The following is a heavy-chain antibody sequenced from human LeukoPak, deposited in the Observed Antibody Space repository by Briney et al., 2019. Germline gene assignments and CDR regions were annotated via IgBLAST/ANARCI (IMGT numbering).Heavy chain of an antibody. CDR2: INHSGST. CDR1: GGSFSGYY. J-gene: IGHJ4*02. D-gene: IGHD1-26*01. V-gene: IGHV4-34*01. CDR3: ARLRSGSYWGNFDY. Sequence: PSETLSLTCAVYGGSFSGYYWSWIRQPPGKGLEWIGEINHSGSTNYNPSLKSRVTISVDTSKNQFSLKLSSVTAADTAVYYCARLRSGSYWGNFDYWGQGTLVTVSS.